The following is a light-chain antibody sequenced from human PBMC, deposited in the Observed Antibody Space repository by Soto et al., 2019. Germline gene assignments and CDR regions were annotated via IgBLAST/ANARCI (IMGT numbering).Light chain of an antibody. CDR3: QQYGSSPLT. CDR1: QSLSSTY. CDR2: GAS. J-gene: IGKJ4*01. Sequence: EIVLTQSPGTLSLSPGERATLSCRASQSLSSTYLAWYQQKPGQAPRVLIYGASSRATGIPDRFSGSGSGKDFTLTITRLEPEDFAIYYCQQYGSSPLTFGGGTRVEIK. V-gene: IGKV3-20*01.